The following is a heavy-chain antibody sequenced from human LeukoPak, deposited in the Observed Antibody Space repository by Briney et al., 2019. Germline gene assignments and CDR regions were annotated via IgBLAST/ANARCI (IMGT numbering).Heavy chain of an antibody. J-gene: IGHJ6*03. D-gene: IGHD3-3*01. CDR2: IYFSGNT. Sequence: SETLSLTCSVSGGSISSTYYYWGWIRQPPGKGLEWIGSIYFSGNTYYNPSLKSRVTISVDTSENHFSLRLSSVTAADTAVYYCARVVVFGVVSSDYYYYYMDVWGKGTTVTVSS. CDR1: GGSISSTYYY. CDR3: ARVVVFGVVSSDYYYYYMDV. V-gene: IGHV4-39*07.